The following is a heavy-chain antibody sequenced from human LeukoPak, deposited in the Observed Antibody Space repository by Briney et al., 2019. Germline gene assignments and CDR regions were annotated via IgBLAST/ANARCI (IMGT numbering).Heavy chain of an antibody. J-gene: IGHJ5*02. V-gene: IGHV3-23*01. CDR2: ISDTGGST. Sequence: GGSLRLSCAASGFTFSSYAMSWVRQAPGKGLEWVSVISDTGGSTYSPDSMKGRFTISRENAKNSLYLQMNRLRAEDTAVYYCTRAPPRGQSFDPWGQGTLVTVSS. CDR3: TRAPPRGQSFDP. CDR1: GFTFSSYA.